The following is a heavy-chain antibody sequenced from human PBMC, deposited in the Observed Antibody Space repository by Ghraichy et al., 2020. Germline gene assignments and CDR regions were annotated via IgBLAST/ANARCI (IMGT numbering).Heavy chain of an antibody. CDR3: ATTQTGTTSGASDS. CDR2: IGSGRTFM. D-gene: IGHD1-1*01. V-gene: IGHV3-21*01. J-gene: IGHJ4*02. Sequence: GGSLRLSCAASGFTFSAYTMSWVRQPPGRGLEWVSSIGSGRTFMYYVDSVRGRFTISRDDTKKSLYLQMNVLRVEDTAVYYCATTQTGTTSGASDSWGQGTLVTVSS. CDR1: GFTFSAYT.